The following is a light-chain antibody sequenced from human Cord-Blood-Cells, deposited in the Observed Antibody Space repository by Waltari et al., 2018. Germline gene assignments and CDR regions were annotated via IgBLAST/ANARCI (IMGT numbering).Light chain of an antibody. V-gene: IGLV1-47*01. Sequence: QSVLTQPPSASGTPGQRVNISSSGSSSNIGSNYVYWYQQLPGTAPKLLIYRNNQRPSGVPDRFSGSKSGTSASLAISGLRSEDEADYYCAAWDDSLSGPGVFGGGTKLTVL. J-gene: IGLJ3*02. CDR2: RNN. CDR1: SSNIGSNY. CDR3: AAWDDSLSGPGV.